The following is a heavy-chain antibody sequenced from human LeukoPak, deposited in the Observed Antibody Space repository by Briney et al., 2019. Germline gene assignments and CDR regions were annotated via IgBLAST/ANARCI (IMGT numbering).Heavy chain of an antibody. CDR1: GYTFTSYD. V-gene: IGHV1-2*02. Sequence: ASVKVSCKASGYTFTSYDINWVRQAPGQGLEWMAWMNPNSGGTSYAQKFQGRVTVTRDTSISTAYMELSRLKFDDTAVYYCARNKEGKSLDYWGQGTLVTVSS. CDR3: ARNKEGKSLDY. J-gene: IGHJ4*02. CDR2: MNPNSGGT.